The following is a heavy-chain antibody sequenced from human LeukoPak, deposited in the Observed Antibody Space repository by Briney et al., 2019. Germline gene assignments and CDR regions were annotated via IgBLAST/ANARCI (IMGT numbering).Heavy chain of an antibody. V-gene: IGHV3-7*03. CDR2: IKQDGSEK. D-gene: IGHD2-15*01. Sequence: PGESLTLSCPAPGFTFSSHWMSWFRQAPGKGLEFVANIKQDGSEKYYVDSVKGRFTISRDNAKNSLYLQMNSLRAEDTAVYYCARVGCSGGSCFDYWGQGTLATVSS. CDR1: GFTFSSHW. J-gene: IGHJ4*02. CDR3: ARVGCSGGSCFDY.